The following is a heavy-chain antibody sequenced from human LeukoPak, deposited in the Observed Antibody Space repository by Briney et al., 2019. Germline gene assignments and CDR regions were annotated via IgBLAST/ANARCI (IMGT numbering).Heavy chain of an antibody. CDR2: MNPNSGNT. Sequence: GSVKVLCKASGYTFTSYDINWVRQATGQGLEWMGWMNPNSGNTSYAQKLQGRVTMTRNTSINTAYMELSSLSSEDTAVYYCARGRVAPRGRAAHPHYYYYMDVWGKGTTVTVSS. J-gene: IGHJ6*03. V-gene: IGHV1-8*01. D-gene: IGHD2-15*01. CDR1: GYTFTSYD. CDR3: ARGRVAPRGRAAHPHYYYYMDV.